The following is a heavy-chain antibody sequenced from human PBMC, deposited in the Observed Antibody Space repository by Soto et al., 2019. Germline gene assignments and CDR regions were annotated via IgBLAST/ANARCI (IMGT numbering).Heavy chain of an antibody. J-gene: IGHJ4*02. CDR1: GFTFSNAW. D-gene: IGHD3-10*01. CDR2: IKSKTDGGTT. CDR3: TTDLPWGVLLWFGESPEGFDY. Sequence: EVQLVESGGGWVKPGGSLRLSCAASGFTFSNAWMSWVRQAPGKGLEWVGRIKSKTDGGTTDYAAPVKGRFTISRDDSKNTLYLQMNSLKTEDTAVYYCTTDLPWGVLLWFGESPEGFDYWGQGTLVTVSS. V-gene: IGHV3-15*01.